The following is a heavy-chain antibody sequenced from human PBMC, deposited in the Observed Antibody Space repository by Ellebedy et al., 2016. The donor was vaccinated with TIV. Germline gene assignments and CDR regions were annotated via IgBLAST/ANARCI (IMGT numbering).Heavy chain of an antibody. CDR2: INEDGTDK. D-gene: IGHD1-26*01. Sequence: GESLKISXAASGSTFSSYWMHWVRQAPGKGLEWVANINEDGTDKNYVDSVKGRFTISRDNAKNSLYLQMNSLRVEDTALYYCAKGIHGADALDMWGQGTMVTVSP. V-gene: IGHV3-7*03. CDR3: AKGIHGADALDM. CDR1: GSTFSSYW. J-gene: IGHJ3*02.